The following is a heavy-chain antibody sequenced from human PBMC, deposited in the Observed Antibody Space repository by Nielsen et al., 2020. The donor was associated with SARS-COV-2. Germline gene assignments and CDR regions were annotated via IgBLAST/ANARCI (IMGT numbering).Heavy chain of an antibody. CDR2: IYYSGST. J-gene: IGHJ6*03. D-gene: IGHD3-3*01. Sequence: WIRQPPGKGLEWIGYIYYSGSTNYNPSLKSRVTISVDTSKNQFSLKLSSVTAADTAVYYCARVTRITIFGVVTKYYYYYMDVWGKGTTVTVPS. CDR3: ARVTRITIFGVVTKYYYYYMDV. V-gene: IGHV4-59*01.